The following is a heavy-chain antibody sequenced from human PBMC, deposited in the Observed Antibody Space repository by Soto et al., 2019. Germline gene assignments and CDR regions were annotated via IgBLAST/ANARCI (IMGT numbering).Heavy chain of an antibody. V-gene: IGHV1-2*04. CDR3: ARNKGSSWTDFNY. J-gene: IGHJ4*02. Sequence: QVQLVQSGAEVKEPGASVKVSCKASGYSFTGYYMHWVRQAPGQGLEWMGWINPNSGGTNYAQKFQGWVTMTRDTSISTAYMELNRLSSDDTAVYYRARNKGSSWTDFNYWGQGALVTVSS. CDR1: GYSFTGYY. D-gene: IGHD6-13*01. CDR2: INPNSGGT.